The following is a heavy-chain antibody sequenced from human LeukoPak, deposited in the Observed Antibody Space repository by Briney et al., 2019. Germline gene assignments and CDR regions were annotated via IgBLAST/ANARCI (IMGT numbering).Heavy chain of an antibody. D-gene: IGHD4-17*01. CDR2: IYYSGST. V-gene: IGHV4-61*01. J-gene: IGHJ4*02. CDR3: ARYPGYGDYAPHFDY. CDR1: GGSVSSGSYY. Sequence: SETLSLTCTVSGGSVSSGSYYWSWIRQPPGKGLEWIGYIYYSGSTNYNPSLKSRVAISIDTSKNQFSLKLSSVTAADTAVYYCARYPGYGDYAPHFDYWGQGTLVTVSS.